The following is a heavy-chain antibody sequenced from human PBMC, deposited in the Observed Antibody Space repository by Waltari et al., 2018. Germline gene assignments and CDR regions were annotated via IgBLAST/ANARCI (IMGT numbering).Heavy chain of an antibody. CDR3: GRDDIHAEGSADFDY. D-gene: IGHD2-15*01. CDR1: GYTFTNYY. Sequence: QVQLVQSGAEVQKSGASVTLSRKTSGYTFTNYYIHWVRQAPGPGLEWMGIINPSDGWTQYAQKFQGRVTMTGDTSTRTGYMELSSLRSVDTAVYYCGRDDIHAEGSADFDYWGQGTLVTVSS. J-gene: IGHJ4*02. V-gene: IGHV1-46*01. CDR2: INPSDGWT.